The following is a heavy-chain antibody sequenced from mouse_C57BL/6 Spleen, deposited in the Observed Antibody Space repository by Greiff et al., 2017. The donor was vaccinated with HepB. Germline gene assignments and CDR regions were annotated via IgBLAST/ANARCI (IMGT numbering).Heavy chain of an antibody. V-gene: IGHV1-54*01. CDR1: GYAFTNYL. Sequence: QVQLKQSGAELVRPGTSVKVSCKASGYAFTNYLIEWVKQRPGQGLEWIGVINPGSGGTNYNEKFKGKATLTADKSSSTAYMQLSSLTSEDSAVYFCAISITTVVATKRYYWGQGTTLTVSS. J-gene: IGHJ2*01. CDR2: INPGSGGT. D-gene: IGHD1-1*01. CDR3: AISITTVVATKRYY.